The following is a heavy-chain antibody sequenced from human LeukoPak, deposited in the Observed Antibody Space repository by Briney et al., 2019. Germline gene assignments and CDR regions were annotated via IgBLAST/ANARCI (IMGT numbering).Heavy chain of an antibody. J-gene: IGHJ3*01. CDR2: IYPDDSDT. CDR3: ARPNITSYYDSRGYDAFDV. V-gene: IGHV5-51*01. CDR1: GYKFNAYW. Sequence: GQSLQSSCQGPGYKFNAYWIAWVRPMPGKGLEWMGIIYPDDSDTRYSPSFQGQVTISADKSVSIAYLQWSSLKASDTAMYYCARPNITSYYDSRGYDAFDVWGQGTMVIVSS. D-gene: IGHD3-22*01.